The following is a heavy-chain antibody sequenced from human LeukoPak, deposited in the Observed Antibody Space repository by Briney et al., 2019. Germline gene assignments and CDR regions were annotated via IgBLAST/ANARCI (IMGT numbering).Heavy chain of an antibody. CDR3: ARGAYYGSGSYYNNRFDP. Sequence: GRSLRLSCAASGFTFSSYAMHWVRRAPGKGLEWVAVISYDGSNKYYADSVRGRFTISRDNSKNTLYLQMNSLRAEDTAVYYCARGAYYGSGSYYNNRFDPWGQGTLVTVSS. CDR2: ISYDGSNK. V-gene: IGHV3-30*04. D-gene: IGHD3-10*01. J-gene: IGHJ5*02. CDR1: GFTFSSYA.